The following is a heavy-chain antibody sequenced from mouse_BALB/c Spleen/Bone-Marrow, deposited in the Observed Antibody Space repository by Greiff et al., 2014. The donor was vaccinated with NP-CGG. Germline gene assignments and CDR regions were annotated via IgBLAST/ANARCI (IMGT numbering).Heavy chain of an antibody. V-gene: IGHV1S56*01. D-gene: IGHD3-2*01. CDR2: IYPGDGST. Sequence: VKLVESGPELVKPGALVKISCKASGYTFTSYDINWVKQRPGQGLEWIGWIYPGDGSTKYNEKFKGKATLTADKSSSTAYMQPSSLTSENSAVYFCARSGDSSGYGFAYWGQGTLVTVSA. CDR3: ARSGDSSGYGFAY. J-gene: IGHJ3*01. CDR1: GYTFTSYD.